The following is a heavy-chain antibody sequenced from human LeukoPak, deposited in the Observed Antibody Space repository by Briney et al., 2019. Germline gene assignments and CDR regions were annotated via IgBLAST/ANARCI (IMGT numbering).Heavy chain of an antibody. V-gene: IGHV3-15*01. D-gene: IGHD2-15*01. J-gene: IGHJ4*02. Sequence: PGGSLRLSCTASGLTFNNAWMSWVRQAPGKGLELVGRIRSRSAGGTTDYGAPVKGRFTISRDDSKNTLYLQMNSLKTEDTAVYYCSTGGGTHDYWGQGTLVTVSS. CDR2: IRSRSAGGTT. CDR1: GLTFNNAW. CDR3: STGGGTHDY.